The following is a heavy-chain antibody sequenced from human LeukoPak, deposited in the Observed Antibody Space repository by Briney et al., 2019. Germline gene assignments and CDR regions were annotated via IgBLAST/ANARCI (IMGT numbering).Heavy chain of an antibody. V-gene: IGHV4-59*12. CDR2: IYYSGST. CDR3: ARGYRDWFDP. J-gene: IGHJ5*02. CDR1: GGSISGYY. Sequence: SETLSLTCIVSGGSISGYYWSWIRQPPGKGLEWIGSIYYSGSTDYNPSLKSRVIISVDTSKNQFSLKLSSVTAADTAVYYCARGYRDWFDPWGQGTLVTVSS. D-gene: IGHD1-14*01.